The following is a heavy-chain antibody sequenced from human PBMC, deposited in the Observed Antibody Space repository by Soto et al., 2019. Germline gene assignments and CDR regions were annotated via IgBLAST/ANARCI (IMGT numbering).Heavy chain of an antibody. J-gene: IGHJ4*02. V-gene: IGHV4-30-4*01. Sequence: QVQLQESGPGLVKPSQTLSLTCTVSGGSISSGDYYWSWIRQPPGKGLEWIGYIYYSGSTYYNPSLKSLVTISVDTSKKQLSLKLSSVTVADTAVYYCARDSRYCTNGVCYKFPDYWGQGTLVTVSS. CDR3: ARDSRYCTNGVCYKFPDY. CDR1: GGSISSGDYY. CDR2: IYYSGST. D-gene: IGHD2-8*01.